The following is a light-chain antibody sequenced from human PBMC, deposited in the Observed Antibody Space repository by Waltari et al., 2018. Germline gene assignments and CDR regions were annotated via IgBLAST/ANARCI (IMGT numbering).Light chain of an antibody. CDR3: QQYDDVPYYT. CDR2: EAA. J-gene: IGKJ2*01. V-gene: IGKV1-33*01. Sequence: DIQMTQSPSSLSASVGDSVTITCRASHDISQYLNWYHQGPGRAPKLLIYEAAQLEMGVSSRFSGSGYGTIFTLTIRSVQAADVGTYFCQQYDDVPYYTFGQGT. CDR1: HDISQY.